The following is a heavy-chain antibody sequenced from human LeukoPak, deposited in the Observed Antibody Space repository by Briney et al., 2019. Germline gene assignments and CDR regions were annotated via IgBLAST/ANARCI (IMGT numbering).Heavy chain of an antibody. CDR1: RGTFSGYA. V-gene: IGHV1-69*05. J-gene: IGHJ3*01. D-gene: IGHD1-26*01. CDR2: IIPIFGTA. CDR3: GRGIVGATTRDAFDL. Sequence: GASVKVSCKASRGTFSGYAISWVRQAPGQGLEWMGRIIPIFGTANYAHKFQGRVTITTDESTRTASMELSRLRSEDTAGYYCGRGIVGATTRDAFDLWGQGTMVTVSS.